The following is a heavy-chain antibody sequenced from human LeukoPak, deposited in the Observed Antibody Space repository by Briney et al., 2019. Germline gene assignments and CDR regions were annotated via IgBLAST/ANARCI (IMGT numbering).Heavy chain of an antibody. CDR1: GFTFSSYA. Sequence: PGGSLRLSCAASGFTFSSYAMTWVRQAPGKGLEWVSAISGSGGSTYYEDSVKGRFTISRDNSKNTLYLQMNSLRAEDTAVYYCAKDSDYVWGSYRYPPYYDYWGQGTLVTVSS. CDR3: AKDSDYVWGSYRYPPYYDY. J-gene: IGHJ4*02. CDR2: ISGSGGST. V-gene: IGHV3-23*01. D-gene: IGHD3-16*02.